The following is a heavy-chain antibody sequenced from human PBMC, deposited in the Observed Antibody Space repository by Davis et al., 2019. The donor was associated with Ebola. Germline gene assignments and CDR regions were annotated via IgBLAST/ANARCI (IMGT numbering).Heavy chain of an antibody. CDR1: GYTFTSYD. Sequence: ASVKVSCKASGYTFTSYDINWVRQATGQGLEWMGWMNPNSGNTGYAQKFQGRVTITRDKSTSTAYMELSSLRSEDTAVYYCARAGYCSSTSCRNYYYYGMDVWGQGTTVTVSS. V-gene: IGHV1-8*01. CDR2: MNPNSGNT. D-gene: IGHD2-2*01. CDR3: ARAGYCSSTSCRNYYYYGMDV. J-gene: IGHJ6*02.